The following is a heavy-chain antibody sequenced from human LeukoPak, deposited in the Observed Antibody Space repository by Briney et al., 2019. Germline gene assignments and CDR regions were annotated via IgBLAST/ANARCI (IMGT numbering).Heavy chain of an antibody. CDR2: MNPNSGNT. J-gene: IGHJ4*02. Sequence: ASVKVSCKASGYTFTSYDINWVRQATGQGLERMGWMNPNSGNTGYAQKFQGRVTMTRNTSISTAYMELSSLRSEDTAVYYCARGTKVVAALSYWGQGTLVTVSS. V-gene: IGHV1-8*01. CDR1: GYTFTSYD. CDR3: ARGTKVVAALSY. D-gene: IGHD2-15*01.